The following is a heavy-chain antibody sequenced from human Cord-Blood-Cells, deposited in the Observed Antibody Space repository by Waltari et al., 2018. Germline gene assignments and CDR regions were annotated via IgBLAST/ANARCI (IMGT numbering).Heavy chain of an antibody. Sequence: QVQLVQSGAEVKKPGASVKVSCKASGYTFTGYYMHWVRQAPGQGLEWMGWINPNSGGTNYAQKFQGWVTMTRDTSISTAYMELSRLRSDDTAVYYCARGVGGDYYYYGMDVWGQGTTVTVSS. J-gene: IGHJ6*02. CDR3: ARGVGGDYYYYGMDV. CDR1: GYTFTGYY. CDR2: INPNSGGT. D-gene: IGHD1-26*01. V-gene: IGHV1-2*04.